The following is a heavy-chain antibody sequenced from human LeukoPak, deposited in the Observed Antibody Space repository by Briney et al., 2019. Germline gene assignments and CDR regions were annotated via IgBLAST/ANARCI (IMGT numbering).Heavy chain of an antibody. D-gene: IGHD3-10*01. J-gene: IGHJ6*03. CDR3: ARDPDGSGSYYNPYWYYMDV. Sequence: GGSLRLSCAASGFTFSTYSMNWVRQAPGKGLEWVSSISSSSSYIYYADSLKGRFTISRDNAKNSLYLQMNNLRAEDTAVYYCARDPDGSGSYYNPYWYYMDVWGKGTTVTVSS. V-gene: IGHV3-21*01. CDR2: ISSSSSYI. CDR1: GFTFSTYS.